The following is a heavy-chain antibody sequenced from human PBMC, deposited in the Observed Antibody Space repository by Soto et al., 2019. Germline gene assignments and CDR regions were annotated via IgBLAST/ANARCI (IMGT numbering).Heavy chain of an antibody. CDR1: GGSISSGDYY. Sequence: SETLSLTCTVSGGSISSGDYYWSWIRQPPGKGLEWIGYIYYSGGTYYNPSLKSRVTISVDTSKNQFSLKLSSVTAADAAVYYCARDTDMVKGIFDYWGQGTLVTVSS. V-gene: IGHV4-30-4*01. J-gene: IGHJ4*02. CDR2: IYYSGGT. D-gene: IGHD5-18*01. CDR3: ARDTDMVKGIFDY.